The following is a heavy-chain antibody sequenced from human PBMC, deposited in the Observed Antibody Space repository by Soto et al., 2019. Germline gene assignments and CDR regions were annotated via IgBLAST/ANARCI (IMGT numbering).Heavy chain of an antibody. J-gene: IGHJ4*02. D-gene: IGHD6-13*01. CDR3: TTADVAAAGTGDY. CDR2: IKSKTDGGTT. Sequence: EVQLVESGGGLVKPGGSLRLSCAASGFTFSNAWMSWVRQAPGKGLEWVGRIKSKTDGGTTDYAAPVKGRFTISRDDSKNTLYLQMNSLKTEDTAVYYCTTADVAAAGTGDYWGQGTLVTVSS. CDR1: GFTFSNAW. V-gene: IGHV3-15*01.